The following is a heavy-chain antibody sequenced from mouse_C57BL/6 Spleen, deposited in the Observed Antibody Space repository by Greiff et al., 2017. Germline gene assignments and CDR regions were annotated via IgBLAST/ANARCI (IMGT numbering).Heavy chain of an antibody. D-gene: IGHD4-1*01. J-gene: IGHJ2*01. CDR3: TRSDWGLDY. CDR1: GYTFTDYE. Sequence: QVQLKQSGAELVRPGASVTLSCKASGYTFTDYEMHWVKQTPVHGLEWIGAIDPETGGTAYNQKFKGKAILTADKSSSTAYMELRSLTSEDSAVYYCTRSDWGLDYWGQGTTLTVSS. V-gene: IGHV1-15*01. CDR2: IDPETGGT.